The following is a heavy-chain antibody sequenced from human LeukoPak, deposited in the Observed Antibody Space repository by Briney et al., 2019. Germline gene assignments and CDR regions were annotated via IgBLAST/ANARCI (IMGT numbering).Heavy chain of an antibody. J-gene: IGHJ4*02. V-gene: IGHV1-2*02. Sequence: GASVKVSCKASGYTFTGYYMHWVRQAPGQGLEWMGWINPNSGGTNYAQKFQGRVTMTRDTSISTAYMELSRLRSDDTAVYYCARAVYYGSGSYYYWGQGTLVTVSS. D-gene: IGHD3-10*01. CDR1: GYTFTGYY. CDR2: INPNSGGT. CDR3: ARAVYYGSGSYYY.